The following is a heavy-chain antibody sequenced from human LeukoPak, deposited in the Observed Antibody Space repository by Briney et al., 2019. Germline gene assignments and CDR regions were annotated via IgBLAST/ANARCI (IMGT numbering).Heavy chain of an antibody. CDR3: TPDLMDV. Sequence: GGSLRLSCAASGFTFSNAWMSWVRQAPGKGLEWVGRIKSKTDGGTTDYAAPVRGRFTMWRDDARSALYLQMNSLQTEDTAVYYCTPDLMDVWGKGTTVTVSS. V-gene: IGHV3-15*01. CDR1: GFTFSNAW. J-gene: IGHJ6*03. CDR2: IKSKTDGGTT.